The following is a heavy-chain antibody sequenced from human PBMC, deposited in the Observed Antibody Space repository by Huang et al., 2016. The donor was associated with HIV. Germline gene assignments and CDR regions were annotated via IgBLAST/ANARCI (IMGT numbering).Heavy chain of an antibody. CDR1: GYTFSSFG. D-gene: IGHD5-18*01. J-gene: IGHJ6*03. CDR2: ISVYNCNT. V-gene: IGHV1-18*01. CDR3: ARGGGIQLWLLGYYYMDV. Sequence: QVQLVQSGAEVKKPGASVKVSCKASGYTFSSFGISWVRQAPGKGLEWVGWISVYNCNTKFAQKFQGRLTMTTDTSTSTAYMELRSLRSDDTAVYYCARGGGIQLWLLGYYYMDVWGNGTTVTVSS.